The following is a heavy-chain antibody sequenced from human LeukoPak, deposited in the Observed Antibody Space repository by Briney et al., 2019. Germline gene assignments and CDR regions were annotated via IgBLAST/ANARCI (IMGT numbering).Heavy chain of an antibody. D-gene: IGHD2-15*01. J-gene: IGHJ3*02. Sequence: ASVKVSCKASGYTFTGYYMHWVRQAPGQGLEWMGWINPNSGGTNYAQKFQGRVTMTRDTSISTAYMELRSLRSDDTAVYYCARVGSCSGGSCYSGVSAFDIWGQGTMVTVSS. V-gene: IGHV1-2*02. CDR3: ARVGSCSGGSCYSGVSAFDI. CDR2: INPNSGGT. CDR1: GYTFTGYY.